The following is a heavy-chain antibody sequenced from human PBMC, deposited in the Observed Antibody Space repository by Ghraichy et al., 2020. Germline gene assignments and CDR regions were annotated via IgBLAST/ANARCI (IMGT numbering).Heavy chain of an antibody. CDR2: INHSGST. Sequence: SETLSLTCAVYGGSFSGYYWSWIRQPPGKGLEWIGEINHSGSTNYNPSLKSRVTISVDTSKNQFSLKLSSVTAADTAVYYCARGKASFDYWGQGTLVTVSS. J-gene: IGHJ4*02. CDR3: ARGKASFDY. CDR1: GGSFSGYY. V-gene: IGHV4-34*01.